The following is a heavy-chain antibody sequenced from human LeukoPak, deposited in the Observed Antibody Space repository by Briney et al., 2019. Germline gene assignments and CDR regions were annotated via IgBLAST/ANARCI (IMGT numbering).Heavy chain of an antibody. CDR3: ARVGIALTSPFDY. V-gene: IGHV3-11*01. Sequence: GGSLRLSCLASGFTFSDYYMSWVRQAPGKGLEWISYMSSRGYPIYYADSVKGRFTISRDNAKNTLYLQMHNLRADDTAVYFCARVGIALTSPFDYWGLGTLVAVSS. D-gene: IGHD1-1*01. CDR2: MSSRGYPI. CDR1: GFTFSDYY. J-gene: IGHJ4*02.